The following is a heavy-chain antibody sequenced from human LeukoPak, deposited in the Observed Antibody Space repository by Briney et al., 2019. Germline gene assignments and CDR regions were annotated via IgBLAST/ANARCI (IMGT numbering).Heavy chain of an antibody. Sequence: PSETLSLTCTVSGGSISSSSYYWGWICQPPGKGLEWIGSIYYSGSTYYNPSLKSRVAISVDTSKNQFSLKLSSVTAADTAVYYCARRILSSTSPFDPWGQGTLVTVSS. CDR3: ARRILSSTSPFDP. V-gene: IGHV4-39*01. J-gene: IGHJ5*02. D-gene: IGHD2-2*01. CDR1: GGSISSSSYY. CDR2: IYYSGST.